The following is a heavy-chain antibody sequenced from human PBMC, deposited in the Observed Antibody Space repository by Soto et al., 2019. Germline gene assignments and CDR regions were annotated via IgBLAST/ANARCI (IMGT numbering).Heavy chain of an antibody. V-gene: IGHV5-51*01. D-gene: IGHD3-3*01. CDR3: ARLFNYYFGMDV. CDR2: IYPGDSDT. CDR1: DTTHW. Sequence: GESLKISCKASDTTHWIGWVRQKPGKGLEWMGIIYPGDSDTKYSPSFQGQVTISVDKSISTAYLHWSRLKASDTATYYCARLFNYYFGMDVWGLGTTVTVS. J-gene: IGHJ6*02.